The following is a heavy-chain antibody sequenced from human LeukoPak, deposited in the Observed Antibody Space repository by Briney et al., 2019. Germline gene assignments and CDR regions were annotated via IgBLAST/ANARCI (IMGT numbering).Heavy chain of an antibody. CDR2: IIPIFGTA. Sequence: SVKLSCKASGGTFISYAISWVRQAPGQGLEWMGGIIPIFGTANYAQKFQGRVTITADESTSTAYMELSSLRSEDTAVYYCVLRLGESPNDAFDIWGQGTMVTVSS. J-gene: IGHJ3*02. D-gene: IGHD3-16*01. V-gene: IGHV1-69*13. CDR1: GGTFISYA. CDR3: VLRLGESPNDAFDI.